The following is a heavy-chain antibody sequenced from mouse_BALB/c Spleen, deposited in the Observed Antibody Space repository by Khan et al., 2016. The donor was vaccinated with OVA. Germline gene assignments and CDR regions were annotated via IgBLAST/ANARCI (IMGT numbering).Heavy chain of an antibody. CDR2: ISPGSDDT. Sequence: QVQLKQSGAELARPGASVKLSCKASGYIFTDYYINWVKQRTGQGLEWIGEISPGSDDTYCNEKFKGKATLTADKSSSTAYMQLSSLTSEDSAVYFWARRNYFGCTFAYGGQGTLVTVSA. CDR1: GYIFTDYY. CDR3: ARRNYFGCTFAY. J-gene: IGHJ3*01. V-gene: IGHV1-77*01. D-gene: IGHD1-2*01.